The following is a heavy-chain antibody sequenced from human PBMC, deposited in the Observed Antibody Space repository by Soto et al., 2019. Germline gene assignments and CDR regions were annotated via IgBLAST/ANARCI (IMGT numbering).Heavy chain of an antibody. Sequence: QVQLVESGGGVVQPGRSLRLSCAASGFTFSNYGMHWVRKAPGKGLEWVAVISYDGSNKYYADSVKGRFTVSRDNSKNTLYLQMNSLRTEDTAVYYCAKDVILWTNYYYYGMDVWGQGTTVTVSS. J-gene: IGHJ6*02. CDR1: GFTFSNYG. CDR2: ISYDGSNK. V-gene: IGHV3-30*18. CDR3: AKDVILWTNYYYYGMDV. D-gene: IGHD2-8*01.